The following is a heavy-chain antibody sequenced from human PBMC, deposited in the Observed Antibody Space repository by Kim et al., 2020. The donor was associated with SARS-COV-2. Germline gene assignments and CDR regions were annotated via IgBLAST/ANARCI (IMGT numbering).Heavy chain of an antibody. D-gene: IGHD2-2*01. CDR2: INPNSGGT. J-gene: IGHJ4*02. Sequence: ASVKVSCKASGYTFTGYYMHWVRQAPGQGLEWMGRINPNSGGTNYAQKFQGRVTMTRDTSISTAYMELSRLRSDDTAVYYCARVRVVPAAKFDYWGQGTLVTVSS. CDR3: ARVRVVPAAKFDY. CDR1: GYTFTGYY. V-gene: IGHV1-2*06.